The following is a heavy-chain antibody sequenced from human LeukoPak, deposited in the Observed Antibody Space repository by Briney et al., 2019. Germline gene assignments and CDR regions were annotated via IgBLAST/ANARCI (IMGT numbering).Heavy chain of an antibody. V-gene: IGHV3-53*01. J-gene: IGHJ4*02. CDR1: GFTVSSNY. CDR3: AKDRSGSGSYYPDY. D-gene: IGHD3-10*01. CDR2: IYSGGST. Sequence: PGGSLRLSCAASGFTVSSNYTSWVRQAPGKGLEWVSVIYSGGSTYYADSVKGRFTISRDNYKNTLYLQMNSLRAEDTAVYYCAKDRSGSGSYYPDYWGQGTLVTVSS.